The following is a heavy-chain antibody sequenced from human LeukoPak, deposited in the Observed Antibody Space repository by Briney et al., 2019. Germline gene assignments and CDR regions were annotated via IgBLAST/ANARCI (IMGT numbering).Heavy chain of an antibody. CDR2: IIPIFGTA. J-gene: IGHJ3*02. V-gene: IGHV1-69*13. D-gene: IGHD3-10*01. CDR1: GCTFISYA. Sequence: ASVKVSCKASGCTFISYAISWVRQAPGQGLEWMGGIIPIFGTANYAQKFQGRVTITADESTSTAYMELSSLRSEDTAVYYCAREGHYGSENADGETYGAFDIWGQGTMVTVSS. CDR3: AREGHYGSENADGETYGAFDI.